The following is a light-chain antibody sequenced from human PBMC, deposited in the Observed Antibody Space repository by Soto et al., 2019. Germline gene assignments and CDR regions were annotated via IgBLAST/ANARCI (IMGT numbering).Light chain of an antibody. CDR2: DAS. CDR3: QQYDSSRT. Sequence: EIVMTQSPATLSVSPGERATLSCRASQSVSSKLAWYQQKPGQAPRLLIYDASTRATGIPGRFSGSGSGTDFTLSIRRLEPEDFAVYYCQQYDSSRTFGQGTKVEMK. CDR1: QSVSSK. V-gene: IGKV3D-15*01. J-gene: IGKJ1*01.